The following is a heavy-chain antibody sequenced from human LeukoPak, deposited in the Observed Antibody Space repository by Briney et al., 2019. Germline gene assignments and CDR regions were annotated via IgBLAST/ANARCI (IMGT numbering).Heavy chain of an antibody. V-gene: IGHV3-48*03. Sequence: GGSLRLSCAASGFTFSSYEMNWVRQAPGKGLEWVSYISSSGSTIYYADSVKGRFTISRDDAKISLYLQMNSLRAEDTAVYYCARLNSGSYYHPFDYWGQGTLVTVSS. CDR2: ISSSGSTI. J-gene: IGHJ4*02. D-gene: IGHD1-26*01. CDR1: GFTFSSYE. CDR3: ARLNSGSYYHPFDY.